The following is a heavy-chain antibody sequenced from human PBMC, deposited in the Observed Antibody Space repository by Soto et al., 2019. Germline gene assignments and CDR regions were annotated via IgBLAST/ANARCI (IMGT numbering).Heavy chain of an antibody. CDR3: ARESGDWPLNWFDP. CDR2: ITSDGKSK. CDR1: GFNFSNHW. J-gene: IGHJ5*02. V-gene: IGHV3-74*01. D-gene: IGHD2-21*02. Sequence: GGSLRLSCAASGFNFSNHWMHWVRQRPAEGLVWVSRITSDGKSKAYAESVKGRCAISRDNAKNTLYLQMNGLTAEDTAVYYCARESGDWPLNWFDPWGQGTLVTVSS.